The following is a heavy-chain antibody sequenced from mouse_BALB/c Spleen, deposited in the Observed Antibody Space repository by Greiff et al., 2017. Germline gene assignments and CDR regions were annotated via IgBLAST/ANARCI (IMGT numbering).Heavy chain of an antibody. J-gene: IGHJ2*01. D-gene: IGHD2-3*01. CDR3: TRSLGYDGYSYYFDY. Sequence: VQLQQPGAELVKPGASVKLSCKASGYTFTSYYMYWVKQRPGQGLEWIGGINPSNGGTNFNEKFKSKATLTVDKSSSTAYMQLSSLTSEDSAVYYCTRSLGYDGYSYYFDYWGQGTTLTVSS. CDR2: INPSNGGT. CDR1: GYTFTSYY. V-gene: IGHV1S81*02.